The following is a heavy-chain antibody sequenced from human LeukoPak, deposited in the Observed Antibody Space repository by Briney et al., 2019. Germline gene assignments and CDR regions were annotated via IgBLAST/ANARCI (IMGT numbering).Heavy chain of an antibody. V-gene: IGHV4-59*01. CDR1: GGSISTYY. D-gene: IGHD3-3*01. Sequence: PSETLSLTCTVSGGSISTYYWSWIRQPPGKGLEWIGYIYYSGSTNSNPSLKSRVTISVDTSKNQFSLKLNSVTPADTAVYYCARRYDFSSGYYAFDVWGQGTMVTVSS. CDR3: ARRYDFSSGYYAFDV. CDR2: IYYSGST. J-gene: IGHJ3*01.